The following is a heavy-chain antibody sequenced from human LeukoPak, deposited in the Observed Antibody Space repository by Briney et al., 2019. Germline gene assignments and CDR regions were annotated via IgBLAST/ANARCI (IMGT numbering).Heavy chain of an antibody. CDR1: GFTFSSYA. Sequence: RAGGSLRISCAASGFTFSSYAMSWVRQAPGQGLEWVSAISGSGGSTYYADSVKGRFTISRDNSKNTLYLQMNSLRAEDTAVYYCAKGGHYYYYGMDVWGQGTTVTVSS. J-gene: IGHJ6*02. D-gene: IGHD5-12*01. CDR2: ISGSGGST. CDR3: AKGGHYYYYGMDV. V-gene: IGHV3-23*01.